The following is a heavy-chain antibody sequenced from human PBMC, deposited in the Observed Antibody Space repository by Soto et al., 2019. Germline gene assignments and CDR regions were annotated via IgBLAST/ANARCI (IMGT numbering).Heavy chain of an antibody. CDR1: GGTFSSYA. CDR3: ARVQESSSSVPEYYYYYYGMDV. J-gene: IGHJ6*02. V-gene: IGHV1-69*01. Sequence: QVQLVQSGAEVKKPGSSVKVSCKASGGTFSSYAISWVRQAPGQGLEWMGGIIPIFGTANYAQKFQGRVPITADESTSTAYMELSSLRSEDTAVYYCARVQESSSSVPEYYYYYYGMDVWGQGTTVTVSS. D-gene: IGHD6-6*01. CDR2: IIPIFGTA.